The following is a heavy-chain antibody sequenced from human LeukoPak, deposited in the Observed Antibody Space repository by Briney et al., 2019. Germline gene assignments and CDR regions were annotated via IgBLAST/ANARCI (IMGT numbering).Heavy chain of an antibody. Sequence: PGGSLRLSCAVSGITFRNYGMHWVRQAPGKGLEWVAIIWYDGSSKYYADSVKGRFTISRDNSKNTLFLQMNSLRAEDTAVYYCAKELGWLVGPFDIWGQGIMVTVSS. CDR1: GITFRNYG. CDR3: AKELGWLVGPFDI. J-gene: IGHJ3*02. CDR2: IWYDGSSK. D-gene: IGHD6-19*01. V-gene: IGHV3-30*02.